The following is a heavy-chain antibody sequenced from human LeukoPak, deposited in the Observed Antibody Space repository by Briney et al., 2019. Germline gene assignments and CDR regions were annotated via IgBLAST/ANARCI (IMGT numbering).Heavy chain of an antibody. CDR2: IFHSGNT. CDR1: GDSISSYY. D-gene: IGHD1-26*01. V-gene: IGHV4-59*08. J-gene: IGHJ4*02. Sequence: PPETLSLTCIVSGDSISSYYWSWIRQPPGRGLEWIGYIFHSGNTNYNPSLKSRVTMSIDTSKNQFSLRLSSVTAADTAVYYCARQPYTIGAYYFDYWGPGTLVSVSS. CDR3: ARQPYTIGAYYFDY.